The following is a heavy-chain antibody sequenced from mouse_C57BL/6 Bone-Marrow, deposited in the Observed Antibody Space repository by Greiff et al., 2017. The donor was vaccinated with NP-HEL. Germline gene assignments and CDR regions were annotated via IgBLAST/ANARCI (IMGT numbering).Heavy chain of an antibody. CDR2: IDPSDSYT. J-gene: IGHJ2*01. D-gene: IGHD1-1*01. Sequence: QVQLQQPGAELVMPGASVKLSCKASGYTFTSYWMHWVKQRPGQGLEWIGEIDPSDSYTNYNQKFKSKSTLTVDKSSSTAYMQLSSLTSEDSAVYYCARGYYGSYWGQGTTLTVSS. CDR1: GYTFTSYW. CDR3: ARGYYGSY. V-gene: IGHV1-69*01.